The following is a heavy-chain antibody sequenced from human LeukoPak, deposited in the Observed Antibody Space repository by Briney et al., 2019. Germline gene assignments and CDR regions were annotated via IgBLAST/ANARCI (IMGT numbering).Heavy chain of an antibody. CDR2: ISAYNGNT. V-gene: IGHV1-18*04. CDR1: GYTFTGYY. D-gene: IGHD3-9*01. CDR3: ARSYYDILTGYYPYYYYYMDV. J-gene: IGHJ6*03. Sequence: ASVKVSCKASGYTFTGYYMHWVRQAPGQGLEWMGWISAYNGNTNYAQKLQGRVTMTTDTSTSTAYMELRSLRSDDTAVYYCARSYYDILTGYYPYYYYYMDVWGKGTTVTISS.